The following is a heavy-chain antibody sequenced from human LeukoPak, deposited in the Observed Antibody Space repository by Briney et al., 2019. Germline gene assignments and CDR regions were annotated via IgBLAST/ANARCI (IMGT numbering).Heavy chain of an antibody. D-gene: IGHD6-6*01. Sequence: SETLSLTCAVYGGSFSAYYWSWIRQPPGKGLEWIGYIHYSGTTNYYPSLKSRVTIALDTSKNQFSLKLNSVTAADTAVYYCARFGTSSSRFFDQWGQGTLVTVSS. CDR1: GGSFSAYY. J-gene: IGHJ4*02. V-gene: IGHV4-59*01. CDR3: ARFGTSSSRFFDQ. CDR2: IHYSGTT.